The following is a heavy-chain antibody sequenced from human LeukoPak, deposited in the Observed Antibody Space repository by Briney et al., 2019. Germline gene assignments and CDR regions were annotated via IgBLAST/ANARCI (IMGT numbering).Heavy chain of an antibody. D-gene: IGHD6-19*01. CDR3: ARGKSSGWYHFDY. J-gene: IGHJ4*02. CDR2: IDYSGST. V-gene: IGHV4-31*03. Sequence: SETLSLTCTVSGGSISSGGYYWSWIRQHPGKGLEWIGYIDYSGSTYYNPSLKSRVTISVDTSKIQFSLKLSSVTAADTAVYYCARGKSSGWYHFDYWGQGTLVTVSS. CDR1: GGSISSGGYY.